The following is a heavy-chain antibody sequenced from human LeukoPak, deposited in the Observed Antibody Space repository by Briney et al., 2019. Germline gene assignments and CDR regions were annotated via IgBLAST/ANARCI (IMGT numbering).Heavy chain of an antibody. V-gene: IGHV1-2*02. J-gene: IGHJ6*02. Sequence: GASVKVSRKASGYTFTGYYMHWVRQAPGQGLEWMGWINPNSGGTNYAQKFQGRVTMTRDTSISTAYMELSRLRSDDTAVYYCARDEESSGGSMDVWGQGTTVTVSS. CDR3: ARDEESSGGSMDV. CDR1: GYTFTGYY. D-gene: IGHD2-15*01. CDR2: INPNSGGT.